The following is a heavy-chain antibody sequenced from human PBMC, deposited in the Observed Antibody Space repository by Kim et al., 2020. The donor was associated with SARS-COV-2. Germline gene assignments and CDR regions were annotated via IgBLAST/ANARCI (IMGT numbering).Heavy chain of an antibody. J-gene: IGHJ4*02. CDR3: VKWGGYDGG. CDR2: GST. Sequence: GSTYYAESVKGRFTSSRDNSKNTLYLQMSSLRAEDTAVYYCVKWGGYDGGWGQGTLVTVSS. V-gene: IGHV3-64D*09. D-gene: IGHD5-12*01.